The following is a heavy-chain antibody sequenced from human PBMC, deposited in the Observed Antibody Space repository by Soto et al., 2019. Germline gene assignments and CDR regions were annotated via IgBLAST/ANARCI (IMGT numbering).Heavy chain of an antibody. Sequence: GGSLRLSCAASGFTFSSYAMSWVRQAPGKGLEWVSAISGSGGSTYYADSVKGRFTISRDNSKNTLYLQMNSLRAEDTAVYYCAKDPRGYDFWSGHYYYYGMDVWGQGTTVTVSS. CDR1: GFTFSSYA. CDR3: AKDPRGYDFWSGHYYYYGMDV. J-gene: IGHJ6*02. D-gene: IGHD3-3*01. V-gene: IGHV3-23*01. CDR2: ISGSGGST.